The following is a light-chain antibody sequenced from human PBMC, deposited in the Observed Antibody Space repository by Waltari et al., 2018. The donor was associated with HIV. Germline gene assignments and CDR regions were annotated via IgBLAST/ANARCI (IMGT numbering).Light chain of an antibody. Sequence: SYEVTQPPSVSVSPGQTARNTCSGDALPNQYAHWYQQKPGQAPVLVMYQDSERPSGIPERFSGSSSGTTVTLTISGVQAEDEADYYCQSADNSGTFVIFGGGTKLTVL. CDR1: ALPNQY. J-gene: IGLJ2*01. CDR2: QDS. CDR3: QSADNSGTFVI. V-gene: IGLV3-25*03.